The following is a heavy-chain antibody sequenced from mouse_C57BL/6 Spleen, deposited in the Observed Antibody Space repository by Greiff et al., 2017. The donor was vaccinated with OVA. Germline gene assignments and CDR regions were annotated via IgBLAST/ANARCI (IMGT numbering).Heavy chain of an antibody. D-gene: IGHD2-1*01. CDR2: IYPGNSDT. V-gene: IGHV1-5*01. CDR1: GYTFTSYW. J-gene: IGHJ3*01. Sequence: VQLQQSGTVLARPGASVKMSCKPSGYTFTSYWMHWVKQRPGQGLEWIGAIYPGNSDTSYNQKFKGKAKLTAVTSASTAYMELSSLTNEDSAVYYWTRRGYGNYDWFAYWGQGTLVTVAA. CDR3: TRRGYGNYDWFAY.